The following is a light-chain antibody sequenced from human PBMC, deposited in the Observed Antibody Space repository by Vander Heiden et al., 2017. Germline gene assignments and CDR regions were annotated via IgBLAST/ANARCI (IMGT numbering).Light chain of an antibody. J-gene: IGKJ4*01. CDR2: AAS. CDR1: QGISSY. CDR3: LQLNRYPHT. V-gene: IGKV1-9*01. Sequence: IQLTPSPSSLSASVGDRVTITCRASQGISSYLAWYQQKPGKAPKLLIYAASTLQSGVPSRFSGSGSGTDFTLTISSLQPEDFAPYYCLQLNRYPHTFGGGTKVXIK.